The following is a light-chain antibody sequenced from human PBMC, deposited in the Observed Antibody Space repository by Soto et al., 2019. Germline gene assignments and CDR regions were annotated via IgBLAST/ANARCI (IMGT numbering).Light chain of an antibody. CDR1: QSVSASQ. V-gene: IGKV3-20*01. CDR2: GVS. Sequence: EPAFTQSPGTLSLSPGERATLSCRASQSVSASQLAWYQQKPGQAPRLLVYGVSIRASGIPDRFSGSGSGTDFTLTISRLEPEDFAVYYCQQYDNSRWTFGQVTKVAIK. CDR3: QQYDNSRWT. J-gene: IGKJ1*01.